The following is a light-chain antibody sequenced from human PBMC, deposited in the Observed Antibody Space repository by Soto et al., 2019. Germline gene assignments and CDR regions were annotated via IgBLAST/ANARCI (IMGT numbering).Light chain of an antibody. J-gene: IGKJ4*01. Sequence: IVLTQSPAPLSFCPGERATLSCGASHSVSSSYLAWYQQKPGLAPRLLIYDASSRATGIPERFSGSGSGTDFTLTISRLEPEDFAVYYCQQYGSAPLTFGGGTKVDIK. CDR1: HSVSSSY. CDR2: DAS. V-gene: IGKV3D-20*01. CDR3: QQYGSAPLT.